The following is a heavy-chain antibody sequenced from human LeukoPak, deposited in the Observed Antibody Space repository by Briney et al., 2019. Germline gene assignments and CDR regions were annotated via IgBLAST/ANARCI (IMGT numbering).Heavy chain of an antibody. D-gene: IGHD3-22*01. CDR1: HFTFSIYW. CDR3: ARNSDYYDYSPQSV. Sequence: GGSLRLSCGASHFTFSIYWMSWVRQAPGKGLEWVANIKEDGNEKYYVDSVKGRFTISRDNTKNSLYLQMNSLIIEDTAVYYCARNSDYYDYSPQSVWGQGTLVTVS. J-gene: IGHJ4*02. V-gene: IGHV3-7*01. CDR2: IKEDGNEK.